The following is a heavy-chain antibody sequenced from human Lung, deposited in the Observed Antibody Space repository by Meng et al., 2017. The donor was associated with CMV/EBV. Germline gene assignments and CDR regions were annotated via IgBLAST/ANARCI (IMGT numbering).Heavy chain of an antibody. J-gene: IGHJ4*02. CDR3: ARLYCSGGSCYTIDY. CDR2: INTNTGNP. Sequence: LVQSGFELKKPGASVQVSCKASGYTFTSYAMNWVRQAPGQGLEWMGWINTNTGNPTYAQGFTGRFVFSLDTSVSTAYLQISSLKAADTAVYYCARLYCSGGSCYTIDYWGQGTLVTVSS. V-gene: IGHV7-4-1*02. CDR1: GYTFTSYA. D-gene: IGHD2-15*01.